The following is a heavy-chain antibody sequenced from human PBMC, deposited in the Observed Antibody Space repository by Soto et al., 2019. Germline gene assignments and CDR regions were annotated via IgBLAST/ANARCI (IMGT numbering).Heavy chain of an antibody. D-gene: IGHD2-15*01. J-gene: IGHJ4*02. CDR1: GFSLSTSGVG. V-gene: IGHV2-5*02. CDR2: IYWDDDK. CDR3: AHRPSYCSGGSCYSGFAY. Sequence: QITLKEFGPTLVKHTQTLTLTCTFSGFSLSTSGVGVGWIRQPPGKALEWLALIYWDDDKSYSPYLKNRLTITRDTSKNHVVLTMTNMDPVDTATYYCAHRPSYCSGGSCYSGFAYWGQGTLVTVSS.